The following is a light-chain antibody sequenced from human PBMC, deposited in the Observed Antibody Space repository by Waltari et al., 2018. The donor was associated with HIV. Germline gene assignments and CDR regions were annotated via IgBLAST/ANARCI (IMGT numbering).Light chain of an antibody. CDR2: AAS. CDR3: QQSYSTPRT. V-gene: IGKV1-39*01. Sequence: QMTQSLYSLSVSLGASVALTCRASQYINTYLNLHQQKSGKAPNLLVDAASSLQSGVPSRFSGSGSGTDFTLAISSLQSEDFATYYCQQSYSTPRTFGQGTRVDTK. J-gene: IGKJ1*01. CDR1: QYINTY.